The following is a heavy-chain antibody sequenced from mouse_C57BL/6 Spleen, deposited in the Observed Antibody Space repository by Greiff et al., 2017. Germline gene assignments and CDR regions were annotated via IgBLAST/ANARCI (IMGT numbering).Heavy chain of an antibody. J-gene: IGHJ2*01. D-gene: IGHD1-1*01. CDR1: GYTFTSYW. V-gene: IGHV1-5*01. CDR3: TRSSFITTVVANYFDY. CDR2: INPGNSDT. Sequence: VQLKESGTVLARPGASVKMSCKTSGYTFTSYWMHWVKQRPGQGLEWIGAINPGNSDTSYNQKFKGKATLTAVTSASTAYMELSSLTNEDSAVYYCTRSSFITTVVANYFDYWGQGTTLTVSS.